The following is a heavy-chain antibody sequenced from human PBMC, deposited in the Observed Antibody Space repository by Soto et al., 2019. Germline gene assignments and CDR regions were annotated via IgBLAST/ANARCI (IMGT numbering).Heavy chain of an antibody. D-gene: IGHD3-22*01. V-gene: IGHV3-30*18. CDR1: GFTFSSYG. J-gene: IGHJ4*02. Sequence: QVQLVESGGGVVQPGRSLRLSCAASGFTFSSYGMHWVRQAPGKGLEWVAVISYDGSNKYYADSVKGRFTISRDNSKNTLYLQMKSLRAEDTAVYYCAKAQAYYDSSGSPFDYWGQGTLVTVSS. CDR2: ISYDGSNK. CDR3: AKAQAYYDSSGSPFDY.